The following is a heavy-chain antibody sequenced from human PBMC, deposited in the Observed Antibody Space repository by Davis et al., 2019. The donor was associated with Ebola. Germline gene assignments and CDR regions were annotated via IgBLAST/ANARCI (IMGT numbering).Heavy chain of an antibody. V-gene: IGHV3-7*03. CDR1: GFSFSSYW. Sequence: GESLKISCAASGFSFSSYWMSWVRQTPGKGLEWLASLNQGGGAKYYRDSVNGRFTISRDNDKNSVYLQMNSLRAEDTALYYCARDRGPVTLDFWGQGTLVTVSS. J-gene: IGHJ4*02. CDR2: LNQGGGAK. CDR3: ARDRGPVTLDF. D-gene: IGHD4-11*01.